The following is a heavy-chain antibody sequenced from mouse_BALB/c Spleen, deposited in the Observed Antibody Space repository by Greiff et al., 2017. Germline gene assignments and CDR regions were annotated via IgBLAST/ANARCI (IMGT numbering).Heavy chain of an antibody. J-gene: IGHJ3*01. Sequence: EVKLVESGGGLVKPGGSLKLSCAASGFTFSDYYMYWVRQTPEKRLEWVATISDGGSYTYYPDSVKGRFTISRDNAKNNLYLQMSSLKSEDTAMYYCARDQGIGTTKKAWFAYWGQGTLVTVSA. CDR2: ISDGGSYT. V-gene: IGHV5-4*02. CDR1: GFTFSDYY. CDR3: ARDQGIGTTKKAWFAY. D-gene: IGHD2-14*01.